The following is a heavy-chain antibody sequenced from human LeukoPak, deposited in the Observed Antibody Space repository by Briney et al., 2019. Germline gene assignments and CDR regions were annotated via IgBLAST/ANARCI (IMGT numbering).Heavy chain of an antibody. Sequence: PSETLSLTCAVYGGSFSGYYWSWIRQPPGKGLEWIGEINHSGSTNYNPSLKSRVTISVDTSKNQFSLKLCSVTAADTAVYYCARGEDAVATIFYYYYYGMDVWGKGTTVTVSS. J-gene: IGHJ6*04. V-gene: IGHV4-34*01. CDR1: GGSFSGYY. CDR2: INHSGST. D-gene: IGHD5-12*01. CDR3: ARGEDAVATIFYYYYYGMDV.